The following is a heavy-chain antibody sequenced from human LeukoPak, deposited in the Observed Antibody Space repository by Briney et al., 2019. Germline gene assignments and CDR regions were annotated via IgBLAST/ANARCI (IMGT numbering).Heavy chain of an antibody. CDR1: GGSFSGYY. CDR3: ARGNLDIVATTHESEEESWYFDL. D-gene: IGHD5-12*01. J-gene: IGHJ2*01. CDR2: INHSGST. V-gene: IGHV4-34*01. Sequence: PSETLSLTCAVYGGSFSGYYWSWIRQPPGKGLEWIGEINHSGSTNYNPSLKSRVTISVDTSKNQFSLKLSSVTAADTAVYYCARGNLDIVATTHESEEESWYFDLWGRGTLVTVSS.